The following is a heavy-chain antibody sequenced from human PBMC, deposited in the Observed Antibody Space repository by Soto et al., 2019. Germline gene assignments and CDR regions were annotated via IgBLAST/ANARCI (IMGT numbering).Heavy chain of an antibody. V-gene: IGHV3-11*06. J-gene: IGHJ4*02. CDR3: AGGPGDGSSYYFDY. D-gene: IGHD6-13*01. CDR2: ISSSSSYT. CDR1: GFTFSDYY. Sequence: GGSLRLSCAASGFTFSDYYMSWIRQAPGKGLEWVSYISSSSSYTNYADSVKGRFTISRDNAKNSLYLQMNSLRAEDTAVYYCAGGPGDGSSYYFDYWGQGTLVTVSS.